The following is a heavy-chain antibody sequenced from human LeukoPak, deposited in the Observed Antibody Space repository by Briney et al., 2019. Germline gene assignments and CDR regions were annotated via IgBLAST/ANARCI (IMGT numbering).Heavy chain of an antibody. CDR1: GFTFSTSW. CDR2: INKDGRQT. CDR3: ATSLDAPGNY. Sequence: GGSLRLSCVVSGFTFSTSWMAWVRQAPGKGLEWLANINKDGRQTYYVDSVKGRFTISRDNAENSLHLQMNSLRAEDTAMYYCATSLDAPGNYWGQGSLVTVSS. V-gene: IGHV3-7*01. D-gene: IGHD6-13*01. J-gene: IGHJ4*02.